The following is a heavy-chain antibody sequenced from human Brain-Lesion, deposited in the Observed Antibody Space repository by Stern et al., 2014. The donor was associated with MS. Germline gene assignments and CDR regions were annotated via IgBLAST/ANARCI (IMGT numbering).Heavy chain of an antibody. Sequence: VQLVESGPGLVKPSQTLSLSCTVSGGSISSGGYYWSWIRQPAGKGLEWIGRIFNSGRTSYNPPLKSRVTISIDPSKNHFSRRLNSMTAADTAVYYCARGRVVPGFQYYATDVWGQGTTVIVSS. D-gene: IGHD2-2*01. CDR3: ARGRVVPGFQYYATDV. CDR1: GGSISSGGYY. J-gene: IGHJ6*02. CDR2: IFNSGRT. V-gene: IGHV4-61*02.